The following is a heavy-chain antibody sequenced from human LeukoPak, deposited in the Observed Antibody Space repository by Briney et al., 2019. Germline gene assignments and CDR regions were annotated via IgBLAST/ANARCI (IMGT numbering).Heavy chain of an antibody. V-gene: IGHV3-74*01. CDR3: ARGGYNHAFDI. D-gene: IGHD5-24*01. CDR1: GFTFSSYE. CDR2: INNDGGGT. Sequence: GGSLRLSCAASGFTFSSYELNWVRQAPGKGLEWVSRINNDGGGTIYADSVRGRFTISRDNAKNTLYLQMNSLGAEDTAVYYCARGGYNHAFDIWGQGTVVTVSS. J-gene: IGHJ3*02.